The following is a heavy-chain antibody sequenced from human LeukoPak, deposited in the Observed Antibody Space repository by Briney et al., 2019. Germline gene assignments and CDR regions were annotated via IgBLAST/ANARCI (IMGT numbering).Heavy chain of an antibody. CDR1: GGSISSSSYY. CDR3: ARDLGSGYYIDY. D-gene: IGHD3-22*01. Sequence: SETLSLTCTVSGGSISSSSYYWGWIRQPPGKGLEWIGSINYSGSTYYNPSLKSRVTISVDTSKNQFSLKLSSVTAADTAVYYCARDLGSGYYIDYWGQGTLVTVSS. V-gene: IGHV4-39*07. J-gene: IGHJ4*02. CDR2: INYSGST.